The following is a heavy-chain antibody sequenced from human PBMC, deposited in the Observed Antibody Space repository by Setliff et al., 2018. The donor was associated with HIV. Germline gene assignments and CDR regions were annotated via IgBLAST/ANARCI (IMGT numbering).Heavy chain of an antibody. D-gene: IGHD4-4*01. Sequence: ASVKVSCKASGYTFTSYAMNWVRQAPGQGREYMGIINPSDGTTDYTQKFQDRVTMTSDTSTSTVYMELRSLRSEDTAIYYCVKEYHTEVTDTRGANCVDYWGQGTLVTVSS. J-gene: IGHJ4*02. V-gene: IGHV1-46*01. CDR3: VKEYHTEVTDTRGANCVDY. CDR1: GYTFTSYA. CDR2: INPSDGTT.